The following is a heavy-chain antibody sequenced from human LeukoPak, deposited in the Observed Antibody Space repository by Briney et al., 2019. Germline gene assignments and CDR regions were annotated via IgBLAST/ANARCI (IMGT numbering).Heavy chain of an antibody. CDR1: AFSFNTYG. CDR2: IRYNGNDQ. CDR3: ARDTSLYDYVWGSYRPGGFDY. Sequence: GGSLRLSCATSAFSFNTYGMHWVRQAPGKGLQWVAFIRYNGNDQYYADSVKGRFTISRDNSKNTVFLQMNSLRAEDTAVYYCARDTSLYDYVWGSYRPGGFDYWGQGTLVTVSS. D-gene: IGHD3-16*02. V-gene: IGHV3-30*02. J-gene: IGHJ4*02.